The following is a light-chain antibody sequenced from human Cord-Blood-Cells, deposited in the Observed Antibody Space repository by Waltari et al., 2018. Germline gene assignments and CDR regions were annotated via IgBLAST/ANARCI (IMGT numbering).Light chain of an antibody. V-gene: IGLV2-23*03. CDR3: CSYAGSSTFYV. CDR1: SSDVGSYNL. J-gene: IGLJ1*01. CDR2: EGS. Sequence: QSALTQPASVSGSPGQSITISCTGTSSDVGSYNLVSWYQQHPGKAPKLMIYEGSKRPSVVSNRFSGSKSVNTASLTISGLQAEDEADYYCCSYAGSSTFYVFGTGTKVTVL.